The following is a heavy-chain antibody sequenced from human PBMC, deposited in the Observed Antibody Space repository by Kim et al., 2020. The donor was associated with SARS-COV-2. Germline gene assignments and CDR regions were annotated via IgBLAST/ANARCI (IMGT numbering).Heavy chain of an antibody. CDR2: IKSKTDDGTT. D-gene: IGHD3-9*01. CDR1: GFTFSNAW. V-gene: IGHV3-15*01. J-gene: IGHJ6*02. Sequence: GGSLRLSCAASGFTFSNAWMSWVRQAPGKGLEWVGRIKSKTDDGTTDYAAPVKGRFTISRDDSKNTLYLQMNSLKTEDTAVYYCTTAPRLLRYFDWLQTSSPKYGMDVWGQGTTLTVSS. CDR3: TTAPRLLRYFDWLQTSSPKYGMDV.